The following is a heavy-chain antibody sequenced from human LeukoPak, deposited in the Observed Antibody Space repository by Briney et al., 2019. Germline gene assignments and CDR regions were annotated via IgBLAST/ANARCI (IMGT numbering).Heavy chain of an antibody. J-gene: IGHJ4*02. D-gene: IGHD2-15*01. V-gene: IGHV1-2*02. CDR1: GYTFTGYY. CDR2: INPNSGGT. CDR3: ASLLQSQKKGGPIHDY. Sequence: PWASVKVSCKASGYTFTGYYMHWVRQAPGQGLEWMGWINPNSGGTNYAQKFQGRVTMTRDTSISTAYMELSRLRSDDTAVYYCASLLQSQKKGGPIHDYWGQGTLVTVSS.